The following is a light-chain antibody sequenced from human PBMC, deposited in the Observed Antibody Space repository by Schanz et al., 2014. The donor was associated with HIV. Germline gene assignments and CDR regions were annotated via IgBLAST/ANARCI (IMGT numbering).Light chain of an antibody. CDR3: SSYAGSNMLYV. J-gene: IGLJ1*01. Sequence: QSALTQPPSASRSPGQSVTISCTGTRRGVGGYNYVPRPQQHPGKAPKLMVYEVNKRPSGVPDRFSGAKSGNTASLTVSGLQAEDEAEYYCSSYAGSNMLYVFGTGTKLTVL. CDR2: EVN. V-gene: IGLV2-8*01. CDR1: RRGVGGYNY.